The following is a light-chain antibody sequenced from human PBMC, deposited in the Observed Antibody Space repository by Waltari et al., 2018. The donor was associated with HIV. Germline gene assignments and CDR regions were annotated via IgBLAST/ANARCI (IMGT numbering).Light chain of an antibody. CDR3: EQYDKTPYT. CDR1: QNINDW. Sequence: QMTQSPSTLSASIGDSVTVTCLASQNINDWLAWSQQKPGKDPKLLISKTSRLEGWVPSRFSGSGSGTEFTLTINSLQPDDFATYYCEQYDKTPYTFGQGTKLQIK. V-gene: IGKV1-5*03. CDR2: KTS. J-gene: IGKJ2*01.